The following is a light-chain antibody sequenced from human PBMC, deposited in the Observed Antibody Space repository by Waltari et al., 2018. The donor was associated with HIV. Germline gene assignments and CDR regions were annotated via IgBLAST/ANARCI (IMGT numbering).Light chain of an antibody. Sequence: EIVLTQSPATLSLSPGERATLSCRASQSVSSYLAWYQHKPGQAPRLLIYDASNRATGIPARFSGSGSGTDFTLTISSLEPEDFAVYYCQKRSNWPLITFGQGTRLEIK. CDR1: QSVSSY. CDR3: QKRSNWPLIT. CDR2: DAS. V-gene: IGKV3-11*01. J-gene: IGKJ5*01.